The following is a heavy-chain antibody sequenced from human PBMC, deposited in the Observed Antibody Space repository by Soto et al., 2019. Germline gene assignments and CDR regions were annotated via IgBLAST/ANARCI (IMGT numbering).Heavy chain of an antibody. CDR2: ISYDGSNK. D-gene: IGHD6-19*01. CDR3: ARGDLGQWLVLVY. CDR1: GFTFSSYA. J-gene: IGHJ4*02. Sequence: QVQLVESVGGVVQPGRSLKLSCAASGFTFSSYAMHWVRQAPGKGLEWEAVISYDGSNKYYADSVKGRFTISRDNSKNTLYLQMNSLRAEDTAVYYCARGDLGQWLVLVYWGQGTLVTVSS. V-gene: IGHV3-30-3*01.